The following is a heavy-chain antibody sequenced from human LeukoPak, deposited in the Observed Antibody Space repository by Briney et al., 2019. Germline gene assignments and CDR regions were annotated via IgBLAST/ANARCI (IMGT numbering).Heavy chain of an antibody. CDR1: GGSFSSYV. CDR3: ARELLYYDYVWGSYRPLLGY. V-gene: IGHV1-69*04. D-gene: IGHD3-16*02. J-gene: IGHJ4*02. CDR2: IIPVLDVS. Sequence: ASVKVSCKASGGSFSSYVITWVRQAPGQGLEWMGRIIPVLDVSTFAQKFQGRVTITADKSTNTAHMELSRLESGDTAVYYCARELLYYDYVWGSYRPLLGYWGQGTLVTVSS.